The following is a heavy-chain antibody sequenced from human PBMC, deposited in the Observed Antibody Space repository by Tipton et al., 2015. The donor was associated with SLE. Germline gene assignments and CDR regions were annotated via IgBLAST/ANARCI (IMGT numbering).Heavy chain of an antibody. CDR2: ISWNSGSI. CDR3: AKGFSAYYCGSGLGGGMDV. Sequence: AVSGFTFDDYAMHWVRQAPGKGLEWVSGISWNSGSIGYADSVKGRFTISRDNAKNSLYLQMNSLRAENTALYYCAKGFSAYYCGSGLGGGMDVWGQGTTVTVSS. V-gene: IGHV3-9*01. CDR1: GFTFDDYA. D-gene: IGHD3-10*01. J-gene: IGHJ6*02.